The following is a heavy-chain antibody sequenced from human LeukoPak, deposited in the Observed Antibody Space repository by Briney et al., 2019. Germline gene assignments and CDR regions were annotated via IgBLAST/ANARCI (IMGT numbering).Heavy chain of an antibody. D-gene: IGHD4-17*01. CDR2: FVSYSRIV. J-gene: IGHJ4*02. CDR1: GFTFNAYS. V-gene: IGHV3-48*01. CDR3: ARQGPNGDLDF. Sequence: QPGGSLRLSFEASGFTFNAYSMKWVRQAPGKGLQWVSYFVSYSRIVHYADSVKGRFTISRDDAKNSLFLQMNSLRAEDTAIYCWARQGPNGDLDFWGQGTLVTVSS.